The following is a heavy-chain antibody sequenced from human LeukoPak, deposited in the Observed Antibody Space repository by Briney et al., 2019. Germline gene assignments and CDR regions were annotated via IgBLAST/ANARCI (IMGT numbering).Heavy chain of an antibody. D-gene: IGHD3-22*01. Sequence: GGSLRLSCAASGFTFSSYAMHWVRQAPGKGLEWVAVISYDGSNKNYVASVKGRFTISRDNAKNTLNLQMNSLRAEDTAVYYCARDLGQYYDTSDNWFDPWGQGTLVTVSS. CDR3: ARDLGQYYDTSDNWFDP. CDR2: ISYDGSNK. CDR1: GFTFSSYA. V-gene: IGHV3-30*04. J-gene: IGHJ5*02.